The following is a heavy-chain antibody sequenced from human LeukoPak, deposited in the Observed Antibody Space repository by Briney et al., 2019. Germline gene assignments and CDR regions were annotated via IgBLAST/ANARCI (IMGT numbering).Heavy chain of an antibody. V-gene: IGHV1-69*13. J-gene: IGHJ4*02. D-gene: IGHD6-19*01. CDR2: IIPIFGTA. CDR3: AITGAYSSGWYRRYFDY. CDR1: GGTFSSYA. Sequence: SVKVSCKASGGTFSSYAISWVRQAPGQGLEWMGGIIPIFGTANYAQKFQGRVTITADDSTSTAYMELSSLRSEDTAVYYCAITGAYSSGWYRRYFDYWGQGTLVTVSS.